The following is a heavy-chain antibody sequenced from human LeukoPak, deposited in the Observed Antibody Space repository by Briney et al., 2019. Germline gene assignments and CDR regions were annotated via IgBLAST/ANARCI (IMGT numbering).Heavy chain of an antibody. V-gene: IGHV1-46*01. J-gene: IGHJ4*02. CDR1: GYTFTSSY. CDR3: AREARTVDHFDY. D-gene: IGHD3-9*01. Sequence: GASVKVSCKAFGYTFTSSYMHWVRQAPGQGPEWMGVISPSGGSTTYAQKFQGRVTLTRDMSTSTDYLELSRLRSDDTAVYYCAREARTVDHFDYWGQGTLVTVSS. CDR2: ISPSGGST.